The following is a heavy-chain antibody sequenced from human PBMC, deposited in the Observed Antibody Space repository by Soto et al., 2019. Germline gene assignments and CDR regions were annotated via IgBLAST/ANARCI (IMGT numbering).Heavy chain of an antibody. V-gene: IGHV4-59*01. J-gene: IGHJ4*02. Sequence: QVQLQESGPGLVKPSETLSLTCIVSGGSISSYYWSWIRQPPGNGLEWIGYIYYSGSTNYSPSLKSRVTMSVDTSKNRFSLHLSSVTAADTAVYYCARRDYSTSSLGPFDYWGQGTLVTVSS. D-gene: IGHD6-6*01. CDR3: ARRDYSTSSLGPFDY. CDR2: IYYSGST. CDR1: GGSISSYY.